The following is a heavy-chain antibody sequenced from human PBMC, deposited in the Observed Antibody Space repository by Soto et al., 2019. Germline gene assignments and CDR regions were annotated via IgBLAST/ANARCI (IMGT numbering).Heavy chain of an antibody. CDR3: ARASCNGGTCYPYY. CDR1: GGSFSGYY. V-gene: IGHV4-59*01. Sequence: SETLSLTCAVYGGSFSGYYWTWIRQPPGTGLEWIGYIYSSGSTSSNPSLKSRVTISIDTSKNQFSLRLSSVTAADTAVYYCARASCNGGTCYPYYWGQGTLVTVSS. CDR2: IYSSGST. J-gene: IGHJ4*02. D-gene: IGHD2-15*01.